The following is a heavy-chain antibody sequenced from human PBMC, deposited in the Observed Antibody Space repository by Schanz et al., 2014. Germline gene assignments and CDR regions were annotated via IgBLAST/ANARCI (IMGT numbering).Heavy chain of an antibody. Sequence: EVQLVESGGGLVQPGGSLRLSCAASGFTFSGYSMNWVRQAPGKGLEWVAYISSSSSTIHYADSVKGRFTISRDNAKNSLYLQMDSLRAEDTAVYFCVSQTGSPNYSGQGTLVTVSS. CDR1: GFTFSGYS. CDR3: VSQTGSPNY. D-gene: IGHD6-13*01. V-gene: IGHV3-48*01. CDR2: ISSSSSTI. J-gene: IGHJ4*02.